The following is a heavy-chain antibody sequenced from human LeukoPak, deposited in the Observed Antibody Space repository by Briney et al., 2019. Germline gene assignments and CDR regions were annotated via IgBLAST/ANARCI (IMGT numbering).Heavy chain of an antibody. J-gene: IGHJ6*02. CDR1: GYTFNNYD. CDR3: VRAMDPLDTFNYQYAMDV. Sequence: ASVKVSCKASGYTFNNYDINWVRQAPGQGLEWMGWMNPNSGNTGYAQKFQGRFTLTRETFVSTAYMELSSLRSDDTAVYYCVRAMDPLDTFNYQYAMDVWGQGTMVTVSS. CDR2: MNPNSGNT. D-gene: IGHD5-24*01. V-gene: IGHV1-8*01.